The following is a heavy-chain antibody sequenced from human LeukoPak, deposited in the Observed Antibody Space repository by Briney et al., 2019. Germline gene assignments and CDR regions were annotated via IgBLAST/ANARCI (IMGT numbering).Heavy chain of an antibody. J-gene: IGHJ1*01. V-gene: IGHV4-34*01. CDR1: GGSFSGYY. D-gene: IGHD6-13*01. CDR2: INHSGST. Sequence: SETLSLTCAVYGGSFSGYYWSWIRQPPGKGLEWIGEINHSGSTNYNPSLKSRVTISVDTSKNQFSLKLSSVTAADTAVYYCARGRGRVAAAGTAVEYFQHWGQGTLVTVCS. CDR3: ARGRGRVAAAGTAVEYFQH.